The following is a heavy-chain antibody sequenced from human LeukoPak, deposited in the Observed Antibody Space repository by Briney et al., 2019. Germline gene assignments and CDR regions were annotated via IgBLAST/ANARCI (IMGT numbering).Heavy chain of an antibody. D-gene: IGHD5-18*01. CDR1: AFIFSGHW. V-gene: IGHV3-7*03. J-gene: IGHJ4*02. CDR3: ARGTGAMGALFDY. CDR2: IKEDGSER. Sequence: PGGSLRLSCEGSAFIFSGHWMNWVRQTPGKGLEWVASIKEDGSERQYVDSVKGRFSISRDNTKGSLFLQLNSLRAEDTAVYYCARGTGAMGALFDYWGQGTLVTVSS.